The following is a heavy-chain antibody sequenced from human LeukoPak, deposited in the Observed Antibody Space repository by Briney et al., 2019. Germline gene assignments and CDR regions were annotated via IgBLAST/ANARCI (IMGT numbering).Heavy chain of an antibody. V-gene: IGHV3-23*01. CDR1: GFTFSSYA. CDR3: AKAPGVPYGDLTHYFDY. J-gene: IGHJ4*02. D-gene: IGHD4-17*01. Sequence: GGSLTLSCAASGFTFSSYAMSWVRHAPGNGLEWGSAISVSGGSTYYAGSVKVRFTISRDNSKNTLYLQMNSLRAEDTAVYSCAKAPGVPYGDLTHYFDYSGQGTLVTVSS. CDR2: ISVSGGST.